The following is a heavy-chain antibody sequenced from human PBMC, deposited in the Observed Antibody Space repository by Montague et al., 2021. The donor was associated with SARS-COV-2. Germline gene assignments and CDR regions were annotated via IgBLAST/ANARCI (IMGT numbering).Heavy chain of an antibody. CDR1: GGSISSGSYY. J-gene: IGHJ3*01. D-gene: IGHD3-22*01. CDR2: ISISGST. CDR3: ARLERYFDSSGSPSAFDF. Sequence: TLSLTCTVSGGSISSGSYYWSWIRQPAGKGLEWIGLISISGSTNYNPSLKSRVTISVDTSKNHFTLKLSSVTAAETAVYYCARLERYFDSSGSPSAFDFWGKGTKATVSS. V-gene: IGHV4-61*02.